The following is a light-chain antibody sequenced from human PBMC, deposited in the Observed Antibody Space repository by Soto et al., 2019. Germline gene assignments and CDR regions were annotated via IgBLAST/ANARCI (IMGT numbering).Light chain of an antibody. J-gene: IGKJ1*01. CDR3: QQSYSTRT. V-gene: IGKV3D-15*01. Sequence: EILMTQSPATLSVSPGESATLSCRASQSVTGNLAWYQPKPGQAPGILIHDASNRATGIPATFSGSGSGTEFTLTISSLQPDDFATYYCQQSYSTRTFGQGTKVDIK. CDR1: QSVTGN. CDR2: DAS.